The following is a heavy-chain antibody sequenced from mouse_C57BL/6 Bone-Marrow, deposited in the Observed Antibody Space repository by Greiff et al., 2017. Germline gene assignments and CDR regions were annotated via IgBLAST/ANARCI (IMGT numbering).Heavy chain of an antibody. Sequence: EVHLVESGPVLVKPGASVTMSCKASGYTFTDYYMNWVKQSHGKSLEWIGVINPYNGGTSYNQKFKGKATLTVDKSSSTAYMELNSLTSEDSAVYYCARGGWFAYWGQGTLVTVSA. CDR3: ARGGWFAY. CDR1: GYTFTDYY. CDR2: INPYNGGT. J-gene: IGHJ3*01. V-gene: IGHV1-19*01.